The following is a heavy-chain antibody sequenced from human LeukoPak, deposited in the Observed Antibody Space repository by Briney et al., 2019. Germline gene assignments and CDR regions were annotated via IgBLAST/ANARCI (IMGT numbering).Heavy chain of an antibody. J-gene: IGHJ4*01. CDR1: GFIFSNYG. CDR3: SRTPTSGGY. V-gene: IGHV3-48*01. CDR2: ISSSSSTI. Sequence: PGGSLRLSCAASGFIFSNYGMNWVRQAPGKGLEWVSYISSSSSTIYYADSVKGRFTIPRDDAKNSLYLQMNSLRAEDTAVYYCSRTPTSGGYWGHGTLVTVSS.